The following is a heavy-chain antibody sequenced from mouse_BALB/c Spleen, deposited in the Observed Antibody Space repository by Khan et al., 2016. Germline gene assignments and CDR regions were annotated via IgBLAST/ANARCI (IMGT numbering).Heavy chain of an antibody. V-gene: IGHV1-39*01. CDR3: SNAYAMVY. Sequence: VQLQQSGPELEKPGASVKISCKASGYSFTGYNMNWVKQSNGKSIEWMGNIDTYYGGTSYKQKIKGKATLTVDKSSSTAYMPLKSLTSYDSAVSSFSNAYAMVYCAPATSVTVSS. CDR1: GYSFTGYN. CDR2: IDTYYGGT. J-gene: IGHJ4*01.